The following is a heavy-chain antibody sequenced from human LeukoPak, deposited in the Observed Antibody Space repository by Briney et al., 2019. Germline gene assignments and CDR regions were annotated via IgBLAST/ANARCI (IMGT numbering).Heavy chain of an antibody. V-gene: IGHV3-66*01. CDR2: IYSGGST. D-gene: IGHD3-10*01. CDR3: ARANYGSGNYYFDY. CDR1: GFTVSSNY. Sequence: GGSLRLSCAASGFTVSSNYMSWVRQAPGKGLEWVSVIYSGGSTYYADSVKGRFTISRDNSKNTLYLQMNSLRAEDTAVYYCARANYGSGNYYFDYWGQGTLVTVSS. J-gene: IGHJ4*02.